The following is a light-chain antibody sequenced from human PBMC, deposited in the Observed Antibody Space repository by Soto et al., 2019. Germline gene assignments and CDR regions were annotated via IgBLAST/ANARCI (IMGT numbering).Light chain of an antibody. J-gene: IGLJ1*01. CDR2: EVS. V-gene: IGLV2-14*01. Sequence: QSALTQPASVSGSPGQSITISCTGTSSDVGGYNYVSWYQQHPGKAPKLIIYEVSNRPSGVSNRFSGSKSGNTASLTISGLQAEDEADYYCSSYTGSSTPYVFGPGTKLTVL. CDR3: SSYTGSSTPYV. CDR1: SSDVGGYNY.